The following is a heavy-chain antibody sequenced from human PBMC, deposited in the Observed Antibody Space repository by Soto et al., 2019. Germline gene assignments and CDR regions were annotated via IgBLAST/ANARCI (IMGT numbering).Heavy chain of an antibody. CDR3: AKDAPAVVDTAMAWDY. CDR1: GFTFSSYA. CDR2: ISGSGGST. D-gene: IGHD5-18*01. Sequence: GGSLRLSCAASGFTFSSYAMSWVRQAPGKGLEWVSAISGSGGSTYYADSVKGRFTISRDNSKNTLYLQMNSLRAEDTAVYYCAKDAPAVVDTAMAWDYWGQGTLVTVSS. J-gene: IGHJ4*02. V-gene: IGHV3-23*01.